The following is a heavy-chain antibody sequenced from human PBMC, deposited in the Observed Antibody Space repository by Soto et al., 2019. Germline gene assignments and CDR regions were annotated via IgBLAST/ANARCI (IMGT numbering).Heavy chain of an antibody. Sequence: PGGSLRLSCAASGFDFSNSWMHWVRQVPGKGLVWVSHINSDGSSTTYADSVKGRFTISRDNARTTVYLQLDSLRVEDTAVYYCARDKSYALAVWGQGTTVTVS. D-gene: IGHD4-17*01. CDR3: ARDKSYALAV. CDR2: INSDGSST. V-gene: IGHV3-74*03. CDR1: GFDFSNSW. J-gene: IGHJ6*02.